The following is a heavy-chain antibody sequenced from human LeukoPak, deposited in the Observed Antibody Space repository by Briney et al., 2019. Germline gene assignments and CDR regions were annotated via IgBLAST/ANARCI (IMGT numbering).Heavy chain of an antibody. CDR1: GDSVSSNSAA. Sequence: SQTLSLTCAISGDSVSSNSAAWNWIRQSPSRGLECLGRTYYRSNWYNDYAVSVKSRITINPDTSKNQLSLQLNSVTTEDTDVYYCAREAQKGWLRLLDYWGQGTLVTVSS. J-gene: IGHJ4*02. D-gene: IGHD5-12*01. CDR2: TYYRSNWYN. V-gene: IGHV6-1*01. CDR3: AREAQKGWLRLLDY.